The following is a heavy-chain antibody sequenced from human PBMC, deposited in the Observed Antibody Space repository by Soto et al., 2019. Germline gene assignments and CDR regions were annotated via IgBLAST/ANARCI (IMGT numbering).Heavy chain of an antibody. CDR2: ISRGGSSI. CDR1: GFTFSFYT. V-gene: IGHV3-48*01. CDR3: VREGGDLRGSGVFDY. J-gene: IGHJ4*02. D-gene: IGHD6-19*01. Sequence: EPQLVESGGGLVQPGGSLRLSCAASGFTFSFYTMNWVRQTPGKGLEWLAYISRGGSSIYYADSVKGRFTVSRDNANKSLSLQLNSLRREDTAVYYCVREGGDLRGSGVFDYWGQGTLVTVSS.